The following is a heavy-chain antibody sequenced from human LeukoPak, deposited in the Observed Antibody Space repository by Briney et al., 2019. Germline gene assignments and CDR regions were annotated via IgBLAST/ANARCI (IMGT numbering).Heavy chain of an antibody. CDR1: GGSFSGYY. J-gene: IGHJ4*02. CDR2: INHSGST. V-gene: IGHV4-34*01. Sequence: ASETLSLTCGVDGGSFSGYYWNWIRQPPGKGLEWIGEINHSGSTNYNPSLKSRVTISVDTSKNQFSLKLSSVTAADTAVYYCARGGGSGWYLDYWGQGTLVTVSS. CDR3: ARGGGSGWYLDY. D-gene: IGHD6-19*01.